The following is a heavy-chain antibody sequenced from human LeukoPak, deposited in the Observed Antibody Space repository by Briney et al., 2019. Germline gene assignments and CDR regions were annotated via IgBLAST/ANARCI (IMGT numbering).Heavy chain of an antibody. Sequence: GGSLRLSCAASGFTFSSYSMNWVRQAPGKGLEWVSYISSSSSTIYYADSVKGRFTISRDNAKNSLYLRMNSLRDEDTAVYYCANWGSAFDIWGQGTMVIVSS. V-gene: IGHV3-48*02. CDR2: ISSSSSTI. CDR3: ANWGSAFDI. J-gene: IGHJ3*02. D-gene: IGHD7-27*01. CDR1: GFTFSSYS.